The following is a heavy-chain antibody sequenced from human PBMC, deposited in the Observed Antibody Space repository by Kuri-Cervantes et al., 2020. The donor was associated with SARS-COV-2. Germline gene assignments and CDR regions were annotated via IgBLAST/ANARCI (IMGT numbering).Heavy chain of an antibody. CDR3: ARQSSTLDWFDP. Sequence: ESLKISCAVYGGSFSGYYWGWIRQSPGKGLEWIGSVYYTGSAYYNPPLKSRATLSVDTSKNQVSLKLSSLTAADTGRYYCARQSSTLDWFDPWGQGTLVTVSS. D-gene: IGHD2-2*01. CDR2: VYYTGSA. V-gene: IGHV4-39*01. CDR1: GGSFSGYY. J-gene: IGHJ5*02.